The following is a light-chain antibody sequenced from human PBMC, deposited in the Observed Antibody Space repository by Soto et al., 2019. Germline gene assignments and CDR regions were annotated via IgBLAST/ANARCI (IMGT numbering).Light chain of an antibody. J-gene: IGKJ1*01. Sequence: ENVLAQSPATLSLSPGERATLSCRARQRVSGNVLAWYQQKIGQAPRLLISSSSPRAPGTPDRFSGSGSGTDFTLTIDRLEPEDVAVYYCQQSANLPLTFGQGTWVEIK. V-gene: IGKV3-20*01. CDR2: SSS. CDR1: QRVSGNV. CDR3: QQSANLPLT.